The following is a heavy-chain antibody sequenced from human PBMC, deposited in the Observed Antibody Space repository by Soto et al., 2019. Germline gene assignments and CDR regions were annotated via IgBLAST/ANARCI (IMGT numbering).Heavy chain of an antibody. J-gene: IGHJ4*02. CDR3: TRDLGHYQLPYSIDY. Sequence: EVQLVESGGGLVKPGGSLRLSCEASGFTFTSDWMSWVRQAPGKGLEWVGRIRSKSDGGTRDYAAPVKGRFTISRDNSKNTLYLQMNSLKSEDTAVYYCTRDLGHYQLPYSIDYWGQGTLVTVSS. V-gene: IGHV3-15*01. CDR1: GFTFTSDW. CDR2: IRSKSDGGTR. D-gene: IGHD2-2*02.